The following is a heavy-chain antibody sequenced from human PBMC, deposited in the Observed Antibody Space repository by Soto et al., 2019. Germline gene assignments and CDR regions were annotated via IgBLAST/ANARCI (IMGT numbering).Heavy chain of an antibody. Sequence: QVQLVESGGGVVQPGRSLRLSCAASGFTFRNYDMHWVRQAPCKGLEWVAVISHDETNKFYAGSVKGRFTISRDSSKNTLYLQMNRLRPEDTAVYSCARGIKGGLDPWGQGTLVTVSS. CDR2: ISHDETNK. D-gene: IGHD6-25*01. CDR1: GFTFRNYD. V-gene: IGHV3-30-3*01. CDR3: ARGIKGGLDP. J-gene: IGHJ5*02.